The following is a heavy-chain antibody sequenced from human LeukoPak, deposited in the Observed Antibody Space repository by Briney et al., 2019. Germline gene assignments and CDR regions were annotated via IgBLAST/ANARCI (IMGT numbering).Heavy chain of an antibody. V-gene: IGHV4-39*01. Sequence: SETLSLTCTVSGGSISSSNSYWGWIRQPPGRGLEWIGNIYHSGNTYYNPSLKSRVTISVDTSKNQFSLNLNSVTAADTAVYYCARRVQGVILAAHFAYWGQGTLVLVSS. CDR2: IYHSGNT. CDR1: GGSISSSNSY. J-gene: IGHJ4*02. D-gene: IGHD2-2*01. CDR3: ARRVQGVILAAHFAY.